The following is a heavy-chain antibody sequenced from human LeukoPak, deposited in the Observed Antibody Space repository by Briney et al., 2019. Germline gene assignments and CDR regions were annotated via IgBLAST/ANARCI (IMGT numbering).Heavy chain of an antibody. V-gene: IGHV3-11*04. J-gene: IGHJ6*03. CDR2: ISSSGSTI. CDR1: GFTFSDYY. CDR3: AKDGLAYCGGDCYIYYMDV. D-gene: IGHD2-21*01. Sequence: PGGSLRLSCAASGFTFSDYYMSWIRQAPGKGLEWVSYISSSGSTIYYADSVKGRFTISRDNSKNTLYLQMNSLRAEDTAVYYCAKDGLAYCGGDCYIYYMDVWGKGTTVTVSS.